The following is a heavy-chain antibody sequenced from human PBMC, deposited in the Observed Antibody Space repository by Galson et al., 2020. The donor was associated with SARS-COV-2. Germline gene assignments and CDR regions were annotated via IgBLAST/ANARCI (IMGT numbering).Heavy chain of an antibody. CDR1: GGSISSHY. V-gene: IGHV4-59*11. CDR3: ASSGGYYSLYYVDS. D-gene: IGHD1-26*01. CDR2: IYYSGST. J-gene: IGHJ4*02. Sequence: SETLSLTCTVSGGSISSHYWSWIRQPPGKGLEWIGYIYYSGSTNYNPSLKSRVTLSVDTSKNQFSLYLGPVTAADTAVYYCASSGGYYSLYYVDSGGPGALVTVSS.